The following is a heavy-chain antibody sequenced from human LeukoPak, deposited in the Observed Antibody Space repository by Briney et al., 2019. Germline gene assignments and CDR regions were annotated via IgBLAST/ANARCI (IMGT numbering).Heavy chain of an antibody. CDR2: ISSSGNSI. J-gene: IGHJ4*02. CDR3: ARPRIAARSFDY. V-gene: IGHV3-48*03. D-gene: IGHD6-6*01. CDR1: GFTFSSYE. Sequence: PGGSLRLSCAASGFTFSSYEMNWVRQAPGKGLEWISYISSSGNSIYYADSLKGRFTISRDNAKNSLYLQMNSLRAEDTTVYYCARPRIAARSFDYWGQGTLVTVSS.